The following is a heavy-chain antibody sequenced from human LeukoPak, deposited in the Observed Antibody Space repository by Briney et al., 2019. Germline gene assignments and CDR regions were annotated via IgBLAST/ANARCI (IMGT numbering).Heavy chain of an antibody. J-gene: IGHJ1*01. CDR3: ARGVLRMGPQIAEYFQH. Sequence: GASVKVSCKASGYTFTSYGISWVRQAPGQGLEWMGWISAYNGNTNYAQKLQGRVTMTTDTSTSTAYMELRSLRSDDTAVHYCARGVLRMGPQIAEYFQHWGQGTLVTVSS. CDR2: ISAYNGNT. D-gene: IGHD2-15*01. V-gene: IGHV1-18*01. CDR1: GYTFTSYG.